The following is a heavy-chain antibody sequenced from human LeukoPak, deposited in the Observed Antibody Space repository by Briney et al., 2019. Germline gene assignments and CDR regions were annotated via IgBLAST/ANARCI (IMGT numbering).Heavy chain of an antibody. CDR3: ALSSGAYDSAGYFDY. J-gene: IGHJ4*02. Sequence: GESLKISCQGSGYSFANYRIGWVRQMPGKGLGWMGIIYPNASDTRYSPSFRGQVTISADKSIATAYLRWNSLKASDTAMYYCALSSGAYDSAGYFDYWGQGTLVTVSS. D-gene: IGHD3-22*01. CDR1: GYSFANYR. CDR2: IYPNASDT. V-gene: IGHV5-51*01.